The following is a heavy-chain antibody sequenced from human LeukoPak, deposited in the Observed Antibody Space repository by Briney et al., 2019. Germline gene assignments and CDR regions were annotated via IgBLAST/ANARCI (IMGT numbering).Heavy chain of an antibody. D-gene: IGHD2-15*01. Sequence: SETLSLTCAVYGVAFSGYYWSWIRQSPGKGLEWSGETDHSGSTNYNSSLKTRFTISLDTSKNQFSLKLSSVTAADTAVYYCARGRRIVVVLGATRTHRDYYMDVWGKGTTVTVSS. V-gene: IGHV4-34*01. CDR1: GVAFSGYY. CDR3: ARGRRIVVVLGATRTHRDYYMDV. CDR2: TDHSGST. J-gene: IGHJ6*03.